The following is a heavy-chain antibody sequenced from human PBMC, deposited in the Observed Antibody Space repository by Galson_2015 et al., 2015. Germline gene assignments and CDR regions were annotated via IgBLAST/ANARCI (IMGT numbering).Heavy chain of an antibody. CDR3: ATAHIAVYGMDV. D-gene: IGHD6-19*01. CDR2: FDPEDGET. V-gene: IGHV1-24*01. CDR1: GCTLTELS. J-gene: IGHJ6*02. Sequence: SVKVSCKVSGCTLTELSMHWVRQAPGKGLEWMGGFDPEDGETIYAQKFQGRVTMTEDTSTDTAYMELSSLRSEDTAVYYCATAHIAVYGMDVWGQGTTVTVSS.